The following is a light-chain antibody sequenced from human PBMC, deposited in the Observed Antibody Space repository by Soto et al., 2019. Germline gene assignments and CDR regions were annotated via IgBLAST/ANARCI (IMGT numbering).Light chain of an antibody. V-gene: IGKV1-9*01. CDR1: KGISGR. CDR2: PAS. J-gene: IGKJ4*01. CDR3: LQLYRYPLT. Sequence: IQLTQSPSSLSASVGDRVTITCRASKGISGRLAWYQRKPGKVPTLLISPASSFQSGVPPRFSGSASGTEFSLTITSLQPEDYAAYYCLQLYRYPLTFGRGTTVDIK.